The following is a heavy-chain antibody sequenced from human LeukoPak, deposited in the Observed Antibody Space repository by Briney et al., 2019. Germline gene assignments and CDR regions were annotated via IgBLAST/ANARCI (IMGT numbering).Heavy chain of an antibody. D-gene: IGHD2-15*01. CDR1: GFTFSSFA. J-gene: IGHJ6*02. CDR3: AKRFCSGGRCNFYHYYGLDV. Sequence: GGSLRLSCAASGFTFSSFAMSWVRQAPGQGLDWVSAISGSGSSTYYADSVKGRLTISRDNSRSTLYLQMNSLRVEDTAVYYCAKRFCSGGRCNFYHYYGLDVWGQGTTVTVSS. V-gene: IGHV3-23*01. CDR2: ISGSGSST.